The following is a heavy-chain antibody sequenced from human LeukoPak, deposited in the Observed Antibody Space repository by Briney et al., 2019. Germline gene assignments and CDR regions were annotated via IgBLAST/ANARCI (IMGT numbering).Heavy chain of an antibody. CDR2: IGTRTGRT. Sequence: GGSLRLSCAASGFTFNNYAMSWVRQAPGRGLEWVSTIGTRTGRTYYADSVKGRFTLSRDISKNTLFLQMNSLRAEDTAVYYCAKDYAGVRGVRYFQHWGQGTLVTVSS. V-gene: IGHV3-23*01. CDR1: GFTFNNYA. CDR3: AKDYAGVRGVRYFQH. D-gene: IGHD3-10*01. J-gene: IGHJ1*01.